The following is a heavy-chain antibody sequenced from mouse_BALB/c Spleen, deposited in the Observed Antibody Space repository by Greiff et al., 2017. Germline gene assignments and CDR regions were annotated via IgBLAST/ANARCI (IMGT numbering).Heavy chain of an antibody. Sequence: VQLKESGPGLVKPSQSLSLTCSVTGYSITSGYYWNWIRQFPGNKLEWMGYISYDGSNNYNPSLKNRISITRDTSKNQFFLKLNSVTTEDTATYYCAREGGYYGSSFPFAYWGQGTLVTVSA. J-gene: IGHJ3*01. V-gene: IGHV3-6*02. CDR1: GYSITSGYY. CDR2: ISYDGSN. D-gene: IGHD1-1*01. CDR3: AREGGYYGSSFPFAY.